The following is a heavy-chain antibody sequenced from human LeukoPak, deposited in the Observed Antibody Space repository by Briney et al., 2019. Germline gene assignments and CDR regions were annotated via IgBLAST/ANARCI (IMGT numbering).Heavy chain of an antibody. J-gene: IGHJ4*02. Sequence: SETLSLTCSVSGGAISRYYWSWIRQPPGKGLEWIGSIYYSGSTYYNPSLKSRVTISVDTSKNQFSLKLSSVTAADTAVYYCARHSPVGIFYFDYWGQGTLVTVSS. CDR1: GGAISRYY. CDR2: IYYSGST. CDR3: ARHSPVGIFYFDY. D-gene: IGHD1-26*01. V-gene: IGHV4-59*05.